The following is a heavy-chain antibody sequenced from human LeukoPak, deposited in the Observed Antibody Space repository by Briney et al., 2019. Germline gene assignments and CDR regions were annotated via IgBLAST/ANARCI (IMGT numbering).Heavy chain of an antibody. CDR3: ARDTSSGWYYFDY. Sequence: GGSLRLSCAASGFTFSSSAMHWVRQAPDKGLEWVAVISYDGSNKYYADSVKGRFTISRDNSKNTLYLQMNSLRADDTAVYYCARDTSSGWYYFDYWGRGTLVTVSS. CDR2: ISYDGSNK. CDR1: GFTFSSSA. D-gene: IGHD6-19*01. V-gene: IGHV3-30-3*01. J-gene: IGHJ4*02.